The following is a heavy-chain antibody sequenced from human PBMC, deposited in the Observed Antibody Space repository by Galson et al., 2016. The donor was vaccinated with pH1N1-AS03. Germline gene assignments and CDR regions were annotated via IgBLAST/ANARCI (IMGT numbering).Heavy chain of an antibody. Sequence: SETLSLTCTVSGGFFGSHSWSWVRQSPGKGLECIGYIYSSGSAIYNPSFRSRFTISIDTSRNQFSLRVNSVTAADTAVYYCARYTYESAAGGYFFDYWGHGTLVTVSS. CDR3: ARYTYESAAGGYFFDY. D-gene: IGHD5-18*01. J-gene: IGHJ4*01. V-gene: IGHV4-59*11. CDR1: GGFFGSHS. CDR2: IYSSGSA.